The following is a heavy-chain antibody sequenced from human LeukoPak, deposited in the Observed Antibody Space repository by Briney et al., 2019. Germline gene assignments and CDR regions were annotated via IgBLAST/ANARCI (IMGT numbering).Heavy chain of an antibody. V-gene: IGHV3-23*01. CDR2: ISGGGSGGST. Sequence: GGSLRLSCAASGFTFSSYDMTWVRQAPGKGLEWVSDISGGGSGGSTYYADSVKGRFTISRDNSKNTLYLQMNSLRVEDTAVYYCAKDENWNPLYFDYWGQGTLVTVSS. CDR3: AKDENWNPLYFDY. CDR1: GFTFSSYD. D-gene: IGHD1-1*01. J-gene: IGHJ4*02.